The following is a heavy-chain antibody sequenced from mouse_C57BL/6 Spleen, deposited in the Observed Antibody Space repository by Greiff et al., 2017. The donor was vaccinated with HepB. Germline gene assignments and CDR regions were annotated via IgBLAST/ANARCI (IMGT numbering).Heavy chain of an antibody. CDR1: GYTFTSYG. CDR2: SYPRSGNT. CDR3: AAMASWYFDY. J-gene: IGHJ2*01. Sequence: QVQLKESGAELARPGASVKLSCKASGYTFTSYGISWVKQRTGQGLEWIVESYPRSGNTYYNEKFKGQATLTADKSSSTAYMERRSLTSEDSAVYFCAAMASWYFDYWGQGTTLTVSS. D-gene: IGHD1-1*02. V-gene: IGHV1-81*01.